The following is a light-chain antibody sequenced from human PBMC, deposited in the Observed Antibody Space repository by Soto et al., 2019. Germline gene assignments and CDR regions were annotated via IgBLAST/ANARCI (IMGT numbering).Light chain of an antibody. CDR3: GTWDSSLSAYV. CDR1: SSNNGNNY. V-gene: IGLV1-51*01. Sequence: QSVLTQPPSVSAAPGQKVTISCSGSSSNNGNNYVSWYQQLPRTAPKLLIYEKNKRTSGIPDRFSGSKSGTSATLGITGLQTGDEADYYCGTWDSSLSAYVFGTGTKVTVL. J-gene: IGLJ1*01. CDR2: EKN.